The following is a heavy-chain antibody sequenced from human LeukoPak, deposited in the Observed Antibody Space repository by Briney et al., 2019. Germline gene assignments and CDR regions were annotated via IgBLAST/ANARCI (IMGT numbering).Heavy chain of an antibody. CDR1: GFTLSSYW. J-gene: IGHJ4*02. CDR3: ASNSGYDSFGFDY. Sequence: GGSLRLSCAASGFTLSSYWMSWVCQAPGKGLEWVANIKQDGSEKYYVDSVKGRFTISRDNAKNSLYLQMNSLRAEDTAVYYCASNSGYDSFGFDYWGQGTLVTVSS. CDR2: IKQDGSEK. D-gene: IGHD5-12*01. V-gene: IGHV3-7*01.